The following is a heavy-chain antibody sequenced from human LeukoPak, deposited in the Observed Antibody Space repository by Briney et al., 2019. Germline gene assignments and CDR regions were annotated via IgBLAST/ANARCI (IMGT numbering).Heavy chain of an antibody. CDR3: ARDLDGAADYYYYYGMDV. CDR2: IKQDGSEK. D-gene: IGHD6-25*01. Sequence: GGSLRLSCAASGFTFSSYWMSWVRQAPGKGLEWVANIKQDGSEKYYVDSVKGRFTISRDNAKNSLYLQMNSLRAVDTAVYYCARDLDGAADYYYYYGMDVWGQGTTVTVSS. J-gene: IGHJ6*02. CDR1: GFTFSSYW. V-gene: IGHV3-7*03.